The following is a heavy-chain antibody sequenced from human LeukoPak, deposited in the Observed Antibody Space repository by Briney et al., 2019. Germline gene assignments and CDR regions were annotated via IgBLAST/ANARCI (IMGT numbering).Heavy chain of an antibody. CDR2: ISYLGST. J-gene: IGHJ4*02. V-gene: IGHV4-59*01. CDR3: ARVGKDTWCSGGSCYSDY. Sequence: SETLSLTCNVSGGSISNYFWSWIRQPPGRGLEWIGYISYLGSTNYNPSLKGRVTFSVDTSKNQISLRVISVTAADTAVYYCARVGKDTWCSGGSCYSDYWGQGTLVTVSS. CDR1: GGSISNYF. D-gene: IGHD2-15*01.